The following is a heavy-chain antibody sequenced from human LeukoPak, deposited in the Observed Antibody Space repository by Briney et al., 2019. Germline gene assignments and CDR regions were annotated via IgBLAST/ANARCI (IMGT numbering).Heavy chain of an antibody. V-gene: IGHV1-69*04. D-gene: IGHD5-18*01. CDR1: GGTFSSYT. Sequence: SVKVSCKASGGTFSSYTISWVRQAPGQGLEWMGRIIPILGIVNYAQKFQGRVTITADKSTSTAYMELSSLRSEDTAVYYCARDHHGTAMVYYNWFDPWGQGTLVTVSS. CDR3: ARDHHGTAMVYYNWFDP. J-gene: IGHJ5*02. CDR2: IIPILGIV.